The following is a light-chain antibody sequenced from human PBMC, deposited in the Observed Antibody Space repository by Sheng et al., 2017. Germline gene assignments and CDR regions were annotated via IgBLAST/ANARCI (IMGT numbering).Light chain of an antibody. CDR2: TAS. Sequence: DIQMTQSPSTLSASVGDRVTITCRASQSISNWLAWYQQKPGKAPKLLIYTASTLESGVPSRFSGSGSGAEFTLTISSLQPDDLATYYCQQYITNSWTLGQGTKVEIK. CDR3: QQYITNSWT. V-gene: IGKV1-5*03. CDR1: QSISNW. J-gene: IGKJ1*01.